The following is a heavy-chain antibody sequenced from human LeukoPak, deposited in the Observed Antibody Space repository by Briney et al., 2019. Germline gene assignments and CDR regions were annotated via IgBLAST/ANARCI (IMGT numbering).Heavy chain of an antibody. CDR3: AKFRGSLIREWYFDY. CDR1: GFTFSTYA. CDR2: ITNSGGST. Sequence: GGSLRLSCAASGFTFSTYAMSWVRQAPGKGLEWVSTITNSGGSTYYADSVKGRFTISRDNSKNTLYLQMNSLRAEDTAVYYCAKFRGSLIREWYFDYWGQGTLVTVSS. D-gene: IGHD2-8*01. J-gene: IGHJ4*02. V-gene: IGHV3-23*01.